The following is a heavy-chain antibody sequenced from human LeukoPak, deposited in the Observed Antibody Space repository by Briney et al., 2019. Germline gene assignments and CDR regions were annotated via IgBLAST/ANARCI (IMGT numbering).Heavy chain of an antibody. Sequence: PSETLSLTCTVSGGSIRSSYYHWVWIRQPPGKGLEWIGSIYYTGNTYYNPSLKSRVTISVDTSKNQFSLKLSSVTAADTAVYYCASFQKYPLGIAAAGGFDYWGQGTLVTVSS. CDR3: ASFQKYPLGIAAAGGFDY. J-gene: IGHJ4*02. D-gene: IGHD6-13*01. CDR2: IYYTGNT. CDR1: GGSIRSSYYH. V-gene: IGHV4-39*01.